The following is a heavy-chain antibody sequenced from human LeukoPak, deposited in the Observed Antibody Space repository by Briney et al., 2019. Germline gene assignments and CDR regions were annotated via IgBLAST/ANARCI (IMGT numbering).Heavy chain of an antibody. J-gene: IGHJ4*02. CDR3: AKRAVAGAYFDY. Sequence: PGGSLRLSCAASGFTFSGSAMHWVRQASGKGLEWVGRITGKANGYATSYAASVKGRFTISRDNSKNTLYLQMNSLRAEDTAVYYCAKRAVAGAYFDYWGQGTLVTVSS. CDR2: ITGKANGYAT. D-gene: IGHD6-19*01. V-gene: IGHV3-73*01. CDR1: GFTFSGSA.